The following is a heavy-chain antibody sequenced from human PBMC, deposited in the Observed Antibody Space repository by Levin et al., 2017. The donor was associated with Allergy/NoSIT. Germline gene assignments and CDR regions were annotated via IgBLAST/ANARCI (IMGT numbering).Heavy chain of an antibody. V-gene: IGHV4-59*01. Sequence: SETLSLTCTVSGGSISSYYWSWIRQPPGKGLEWIGYIYYSGSTNYNPSLKSRVTISVDTSKNQFSLKLSSVTAADTAVYYCARGWEMATTSVGFDPWGQGTLVTVSS. J-gene: IGHJ5*02. CDR2: IYYSGST. CDR3: ARGWEMATTSVGFDP. CDR1: GGSISSYY. D-gene: IGHD5-24*01.